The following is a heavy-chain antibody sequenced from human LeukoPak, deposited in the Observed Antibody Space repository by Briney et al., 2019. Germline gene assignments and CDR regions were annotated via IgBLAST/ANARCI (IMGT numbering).Heavy chain of an antibody. J-gene: IGHJ4*02. CDR3: ATKRVVEMATYFDY. Sequence: ASVKVSCKASGYTFTGYYMHWVRQAPGQGLEWMGWINPNSGGTNYAQKFQGRVTMTRDTSISTAYMELSSLRSEDTAVYYCATKRVVEMATYFDYWGQGTLVTVSS. V-gene: IGHV1-2*02. CDR2: INPNSGGT. CDR1: GYTFTGYY. D-gene: IGHD5-24*01.